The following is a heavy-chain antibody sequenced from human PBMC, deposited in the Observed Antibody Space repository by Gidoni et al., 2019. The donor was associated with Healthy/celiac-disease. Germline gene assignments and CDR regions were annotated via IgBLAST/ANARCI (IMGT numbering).Heavy chain of an antibody. J-gene: IGHJ5*02. V-gene: IGHV4-59*01. Sequence: QVQLQESGPGLVKPSETLSLTCTVSGGSISSYYWSWIRQPPGKGLEWIGYIYYSGSTNYNPSLKSRVTISVDTSKNQFSLKLSSVTAADTAVYYCARAVGHSGYDYDLSWFDPWGQGTLVTVSS. CDR2: IYYSGST. CDR3: ARAVGHSGYDYDLSWFDP. D-gene: IGHD5-12*01. CDR1: GGSISSYY.